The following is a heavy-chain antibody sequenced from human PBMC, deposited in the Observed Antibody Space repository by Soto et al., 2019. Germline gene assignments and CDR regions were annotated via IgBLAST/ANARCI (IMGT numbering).Heavy chain of an antibody. CDR3: ARSMTGYYFFDY. CDR2: ISSSRGTI. J-gene: IGHJ4*02. CDR1: GFTFSSYS. V-gene: IGHV3-48*02. D-gene: IGHD3-9*01. Sequence: GGSLRLSCAASGFTFSSYSMNWVRQAPGKGLEWVSYISSSRGTIYYADSVKGRFTISRDNAKNSLYLQMNSLTDEDTAVYYCARSMTGYYFFDYWGQGTLVTVSS.